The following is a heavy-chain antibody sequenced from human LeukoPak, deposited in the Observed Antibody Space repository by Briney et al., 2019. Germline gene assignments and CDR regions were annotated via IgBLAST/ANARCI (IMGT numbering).Heavy chain of an antibody. CDR3: ARVRYYDFWSGYSPDAFDI. CDR2: INPNSGAT. D-gene: IGHD3-3*01. CDR1: GYIFTGYY. V-gene: IGHV1-2*02. J-gene: IGHJ3*02. Sequence: ASVQVSCKASGYIFTGYYMHWVRQAPGQGLEWMGWINPNSGATTYAQKFHGRVTMTRDTSITTAYMELSSLRSEDTAVYYCARVRYYDFWSGYSPDAFDIWGQGTMVTVSS.